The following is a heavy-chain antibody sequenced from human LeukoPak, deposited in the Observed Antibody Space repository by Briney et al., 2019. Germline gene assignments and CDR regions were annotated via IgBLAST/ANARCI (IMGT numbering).Heavy chain of an antibody. J-gene: IGHJ6*02. CDR1: GGSIRSYY. Sequence: PSETLSLTCTVSGGSIRSYYWSWIRQPPGKGLECIGYIYYSGSTNYNPSLKSRVTISVDTSKSQFSLKLSSVTAADTAVYYCARAPTVPYGMDVWGQGTTVTVSS. D-gene: IGHD4-11*01. CDR2: IYYSGST. V-gene: IGHV4-59*01. CDR3: ARAPTVPYGMDV.